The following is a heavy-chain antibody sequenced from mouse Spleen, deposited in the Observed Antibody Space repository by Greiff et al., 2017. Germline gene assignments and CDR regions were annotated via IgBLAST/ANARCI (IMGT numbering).Heavy chain of an antibody. Sequence: EVQLQQSGAELVRPGASVKLSCTASGFNIKDDYMHWVKQRPEQGLEWIGWIDPENGDTEYASKFQGKATITADTSSNTAYLQLSSLTSEDTAVYYCTRGDYPFAYWGQGTLVTVSA. D-gene: IGHD2-13*01. CDR3: TRGDYPFAY. J-gene: IGHJ3*01. V-gene: IGHV14-4*01. CDR2: IDPENGDT. CDR1: GFNIKDDY.